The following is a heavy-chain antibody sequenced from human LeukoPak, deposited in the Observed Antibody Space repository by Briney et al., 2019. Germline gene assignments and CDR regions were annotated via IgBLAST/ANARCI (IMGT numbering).Heavy chain of an antibody. V-gene: IGHV3-48*01. CDR2: ISSSSSTI. D-gene: IGHD3-10*01. J-gene: IGHJ4*02. CDR1: GVTFSSYS. Sequence: QPGGSLRLSCAASGVTFSSYSMNWVRQAPGKGLEWVSYISSSSSTIYYADSVNGRFTISRDNSKNTLYLQMKSLRAEDTAVYYCARDRVRGVIFNTFDYWGQGTLVTVSS. CDR3: ARDRVRGVIFNTFDY.